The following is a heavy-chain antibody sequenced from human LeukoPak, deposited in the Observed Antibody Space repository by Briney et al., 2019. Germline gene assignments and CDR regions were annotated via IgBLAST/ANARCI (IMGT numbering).Heavy chain of an antibody. CDR2: IYYSGST. V-gene: IGHV4-59*12. CDR3: AREMGATLGY. CDR1: GGSISSYY. J-gene: IGHJ4*02. D-gene: IGHD1-26*01. Sequence: PSETLSLTCTVSGGSISSYYWSWIRQPPGKGLEWIGYIYYSGSTNYNPSLKSRVTISVDTSKNQFSLKLSSVTAADTAVYYCAREMGATLGYWGQGTLVTVSS.